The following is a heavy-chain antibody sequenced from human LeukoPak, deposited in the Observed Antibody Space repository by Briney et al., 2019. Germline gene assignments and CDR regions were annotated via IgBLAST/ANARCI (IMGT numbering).Heavy chain of an antibody. Sequence: SETLSLTCTVSGGSISSSSYYWGWIRQPPGKGLEWIGSIYHSGSTYYNPSLKSRVTISVDTSKNQFSLKLSSVTAADTAVYYCARAPTGGVVIATPELYFDYWGQGTLVTVSS. CDR3: ARAPTGGVVIATPELYFDY. CDR2: IYHSGST. V-gene: IGHV4-39*07. J-gene: IGHJ4*02. CDR1: GGSISSSSYY. D-gene: IGHD2-21*01.